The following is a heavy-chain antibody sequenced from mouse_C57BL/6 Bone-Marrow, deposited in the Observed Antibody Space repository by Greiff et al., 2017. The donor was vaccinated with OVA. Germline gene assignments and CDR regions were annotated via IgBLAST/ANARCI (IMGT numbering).Heavy chain of an antibody. Sequence: VQLQQPGAELVRPGSSVKLSCKASGYTFTSYWMDWVKQRPGQGLEWIGNIYPSDSETHYNQKFKDKATLTVDKSSSTAYMQLSSLTSEDSAVYYCARRGYYYGSRGPYFDVWGTGTTVTVSS. D-gene: IGHD1-1*01. CDR2: IYPSDSET. V-gene: IGHV1-61*01. J-gene: IGHJ1*03. CDR3: ARRGYYYGSRGPYFDV. CDR1: GYTFTSYW.